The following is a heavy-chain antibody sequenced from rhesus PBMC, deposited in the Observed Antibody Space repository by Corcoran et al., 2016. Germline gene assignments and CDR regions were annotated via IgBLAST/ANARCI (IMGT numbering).Heavy chain of an antibody. CDR2: ISGNRESA. CDR3: LRGPYTSPFDY. D-gene: IGHD6-13*01. CDR1: GVSFRIYW. V-gene: IGHV4-80*01. J-gene: IGHJ4*01. Sequence: QVQLQESGPGLVKPSETLSLTCAVSGVSFRIYWWTWIRPPPGKGLEWIGEISGNRESAHSNPSLKSRVTISKDASKNQFSLRLTSVTAADTAVYYCLRGPYTSPFDYWGQGVLVTVSS.